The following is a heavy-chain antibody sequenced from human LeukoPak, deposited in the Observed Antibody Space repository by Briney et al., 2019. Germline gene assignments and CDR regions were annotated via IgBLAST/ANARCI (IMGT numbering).Heavy chain of an antibody. V-gene: IGHV3-53*01. Sequence: PGGSLRLSCAASGFSVSSDYKSWVRQAPGKGLEWVSVIYSDGNTYYADSVKGRFTISGDNSKNTLYLQMNSLRVEDTAVYYCARSVSPIRFDFWGQGTLVIVSS. D-gene: IGHD2-8*01. CDR1: GFSVSSDY. CDR3: ARSVSPIRFDF. J-gene: IGHJ4*02. CDR2: IYSDGNT.